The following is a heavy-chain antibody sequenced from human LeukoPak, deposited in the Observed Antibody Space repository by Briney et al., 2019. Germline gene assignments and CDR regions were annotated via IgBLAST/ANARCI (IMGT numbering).Heavy chain of an antibody. CDR1: GYSFTRNW. V-gene: IGHV5-51*01. CDR3: ARRVVNNRNWYFNL. Sequence: GESLKISCKGSGYSFTRNWISWVRQMPGKGLEGMGIIYPGDSDTRYSPSFQGQVTISADKSINTAYLQWSSLKASDTAMYYCARRVVNNRNWYFNLWGRGTLVTVSS. CDR2: IYPGDSDT. J-gene: IGHJ2*01. D-gene: IGHD4-23*01.